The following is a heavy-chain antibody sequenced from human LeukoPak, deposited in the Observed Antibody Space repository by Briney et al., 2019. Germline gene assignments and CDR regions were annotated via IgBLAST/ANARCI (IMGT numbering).Heavy chain of an antibody. J-gene: IGHJ4*02. CDR2: ISGSSSYI. CDR1: GFTFSTYN. V-gene: IGHV3-21*01. CDR3: ARSSGYYFFDY. D-gene: IGHD3-22*01. Sequence: GVSLRLPCAASGFTFSTYNMNWARQAPGKGLEWVSSISGSSSYIYYADSVKGRFTISRDNAKNSLYLQMNSLSAEDTAVYYCARSSGYYFFDYWGQGTLVPVSS.